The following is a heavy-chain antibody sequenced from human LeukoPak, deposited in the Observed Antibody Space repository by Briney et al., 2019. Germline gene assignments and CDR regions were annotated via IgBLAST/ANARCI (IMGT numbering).Heavy chain of an antibody. V-gene: IGHV4-34*01. CDR1: GGSFNVNY. Sequence: SETLSLTCAVYGGSFNVNYWSWIRQPPGRGLEWIGEINLSGSTRYTPSLKSRITISVDTSKNQFSLKLTSVTAADTAVYYCTRGWSSAGAFDIWGQGTMVTVSS. CDR3: TRGWSSAGAFDI. J-gene: IGHJ3*02. CDR2: INLSGST. D-gene: IGHD6-19*01.